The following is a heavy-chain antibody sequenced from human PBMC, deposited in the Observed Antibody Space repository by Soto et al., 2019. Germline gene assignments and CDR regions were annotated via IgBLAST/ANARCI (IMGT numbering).Heavy chain of an antibody. D-gene: IGHD3-22*01. CDR1: GGTFSSYA. CDR2: IIPIFGTA. J-gene: IGHJ4*02. CDR3: ARGAYYYDSSGYYLAY. V-gene: IGHV1-69*13. Sequence: GASVKVSCKASGGTFSSYAISWVRQAPGQGLEWMGGIIPIFGTANYAQKFQGRVTITADESTSTAYMELSSLRSGDTAVYYCARGAYYYDSSGYYLAYWGQGTLVTVSS.